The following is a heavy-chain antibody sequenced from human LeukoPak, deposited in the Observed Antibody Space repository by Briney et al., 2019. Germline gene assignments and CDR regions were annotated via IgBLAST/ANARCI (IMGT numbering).Heavy chain of an antibody. CDR1: GYTFTSYG. Sequence: GASVKVSCKASGYTFTSYGITWVRQAPGQGLEWMGWISAYNYNTNSAQKFEGRVTMTTDTSTNTAYMELRSLRSDDTAVYYCARDRAGSSWYAERDYFQHWGQGTLVTVYS. V-gene: IGHV1-18*01. CDR3: ARDRAGSSWYAERDYFQH. J-gene: IGHJ1*01. D-gene: IGHD6-13*01. CDR2: ISAYNYNT.